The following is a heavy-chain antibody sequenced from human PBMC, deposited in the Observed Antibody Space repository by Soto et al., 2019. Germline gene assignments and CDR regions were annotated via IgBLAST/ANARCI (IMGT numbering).Heavy chain of an antibody. CDR3: ARPPGWYSDV. CDR2: IHASGKT. V-gene: IGHV4-4*07. J-gene: IGHJ4*02. CDR1: GGYISTYY. D-gene: IGHD6-19*01. Sequence: SETLALTCHVSGGYISTYYWSCIRQPAGKGLEWIGRIHASGKTDYNPSLKSRVTMSVDTSKNQFSRRLTSLTAADTAVYYCARPPGWYSDVWGQGTMVTLSS.